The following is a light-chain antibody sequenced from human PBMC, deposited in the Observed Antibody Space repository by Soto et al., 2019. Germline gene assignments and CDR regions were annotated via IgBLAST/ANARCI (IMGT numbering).Light chain of an antibody. CDR2: VNSDGTH. J-gene: IGLJ2*01. CDR1: SGHSSYA. CDR3: QTWGTAIVF. V-gene: IGLV4-69*02. Sequence: QPVLTQSPSASASLGASVKLTCTLRSGHSSYAIAWHQQQPEKAPRHLMKVNSDGTHSKGDGIPDRFSGSSSGSEYYLTISSLQSEDEADYYCQTWGTAIVFFGGGTQLTVL.